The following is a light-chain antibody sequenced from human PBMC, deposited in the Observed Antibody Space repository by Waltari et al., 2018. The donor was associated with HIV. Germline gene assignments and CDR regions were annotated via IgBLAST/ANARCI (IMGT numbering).Light chain of an antibody. CDR3: QSYDNGLSGPLVS. Sequence: QSVLTQPPSVSGAPGQRVTISCTGFTSNIRADFVVQCYQHLPGTAPKPLIHGNNVRPSGVPARFSGSKSDTSASLVITGLQAEDEADYYCQSYDNGLSGPLVSFGGGTKLTVL. J-gene: IGLJ2*01. CDR2: GNN. CDR1: TSNIRADFV. V-gene: IGLV1-40*01.